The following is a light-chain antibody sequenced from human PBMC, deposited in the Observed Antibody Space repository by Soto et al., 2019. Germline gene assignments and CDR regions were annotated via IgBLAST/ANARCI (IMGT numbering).Light chain of an antibody. V-gene: IGKV3D-20*01. CDR3: QQYGSSPLT. J-gene: IGKJ4*01. Sequence: EIVLTQSPATLSLSPGERATLSCGASQSVSNSYLAWYQQKPGLAPRLLIYDASSRATGIPDRFSGSGSGTDFTLTIRRLEPEDFAVYYCQQYGSSPLTFGGGTKVEIK. CDR2: DAS. CDR1: QSVSNSY.